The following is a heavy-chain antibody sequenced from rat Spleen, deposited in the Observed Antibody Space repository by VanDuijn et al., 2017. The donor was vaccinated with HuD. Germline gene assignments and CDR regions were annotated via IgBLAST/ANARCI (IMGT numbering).Heavy chain of an antibody. J-gene: IGHJ1*01. D-gene: IGHD1-5*01. CDR1: GFTFSDYA. CDR3: ARLDNNIGTTRYWYFDF. Sequence: EVQLVESGGGFVQPGRSLKLSCAASGFTFSDYAMAWVRQAPKKGLEWVATIIYDGTYTYYRDSVKGRFTLSRDNAETTLYLQIDSLRSEDTATYYCARLDNNIGTTRYWYFDFWGPGTMVTVSS. CDR2: IIYDGTYT. V-gene: IGHV5-17*01.